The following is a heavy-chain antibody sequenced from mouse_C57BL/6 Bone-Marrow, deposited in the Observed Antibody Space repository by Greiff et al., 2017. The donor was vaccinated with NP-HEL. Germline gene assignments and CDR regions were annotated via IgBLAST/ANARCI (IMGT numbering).Heavy chain of an antibody. V-gene: IGHV10-1*01. D-gene: IGHD2-2*01. Sequence: EVQLVESGGGLVQPKGSLKLSCAASGFSFNTYAMNWVRQGPGKGMEWVARIRSKSNNYATYYADSVKARFTISRDDSESMLYLQMNNLKTEDAAMYYCVRVTAGFAYWGQGTLVTVSA. J-gene: IGHJ3*01. CDR2: IRSKSNNYAT. CDR1: GFSFNTYA. CDR3: VRVTAGFAY.